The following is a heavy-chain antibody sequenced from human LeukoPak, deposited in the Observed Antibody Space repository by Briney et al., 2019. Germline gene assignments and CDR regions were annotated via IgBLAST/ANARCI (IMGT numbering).Heavy chain of an antibody. J-gene: IGHJ4*02. D-gene: IGHD4-23*01. CDR2: IKQDGSEK. CDR1: GFTFSSYW. V-gene: IGHV3-7*01. CDR3: ARAMDYGGNSAFDY. Sequence: GGSLRLSCAASGFTFSSYWMSWVRQAPGKGPEWVANIKQDGSEKYYVDSVKGRFTISRDNAKNSLYLRMNSLRAEDTAVYYCARAMDYGGNSAFDYWGQGTLVTVSS.